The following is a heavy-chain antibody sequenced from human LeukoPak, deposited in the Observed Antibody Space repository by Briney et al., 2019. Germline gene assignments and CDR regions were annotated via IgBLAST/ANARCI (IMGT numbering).Heavy chain of an antibody. V-gene: IGHV1-46*01. D-gene: IGHD4-17*01. CDR2: INPSGGST. CDR1: GYTLSGYY. CDR3: ARGLTHYGDYDAY. Sequence: ASVKVSYKASGYTLSGYYMHWVRQAPGQGLEWMGIINPSGGSTSYAQKFQDRVAMTRDTSTSTVYMQLSSLRSEDTAVYYCARGLTHYGDYDAYWGQGTLVTVSS. J-gene: IGHJ4*02.